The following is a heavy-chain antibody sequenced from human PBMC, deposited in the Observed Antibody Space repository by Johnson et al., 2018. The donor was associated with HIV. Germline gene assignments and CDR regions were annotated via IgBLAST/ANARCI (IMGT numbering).Heavy chain of an antibody. D-gene: IGHD6-19*01. Sequence: QVQLVESGGGVVQPGRSLRLSCAASGFTFSNYAMHWVRQAPGKGLEWVAVISYDGSNKYYGDSVKGRLTISRDNSKNTLYLQMNRLRAEGTAGYYCTYSSDWSPGAFDIWGKGTMVTVSS. CDR2: ISYDGSNK. J-gene: IGHJ3*02. CDR1: GFTFSNYA. CDR3: TYSSDWSPGAFDI. V-gene: IGHV3-30*04.